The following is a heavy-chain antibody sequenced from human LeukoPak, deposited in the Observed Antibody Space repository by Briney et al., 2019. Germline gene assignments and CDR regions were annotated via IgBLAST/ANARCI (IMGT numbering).Heavy chain of an antibody. CDR2: INPNSGGT. Sequence: ASVKVSCKASGYTFTSYDINWVRQATGQGLEWMGWINPNSGGTDYAQKFQGRVTMTRDTSISTAYMELSRLRSDDTAVYYCARKRSLRYFDWFTPDAFDIWGQGTMVTVSS. CDR1: GYTFTSYD. D-gene: IGHD3-9*01. CDR3: ARKRSLRYFDWFTPDAFDI. J-gene: IGHJ3*02. V-gene: IGHV1-2*02.